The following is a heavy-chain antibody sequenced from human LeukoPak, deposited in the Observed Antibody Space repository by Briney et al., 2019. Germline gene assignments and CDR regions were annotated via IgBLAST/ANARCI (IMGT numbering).Heavy chain of an antibody. CDR2: INPNSGGT. J-gene: IGHJ4*02. CDR3: ASKSSSYGDY. D-gene: IGHD6-6*01. V-gene: IGHV1-2*06. CDR1: GYTFTGYF. Sequence: ASVKVSCTASGYTFTGYFMHWVRQTPGQGLEWMGRINPNSGGTNYAQKFQGRVTMTRDTSISTAYMELSRLRSDDTAVYYCASKSSSYGDYWGQGTLVTVSS.